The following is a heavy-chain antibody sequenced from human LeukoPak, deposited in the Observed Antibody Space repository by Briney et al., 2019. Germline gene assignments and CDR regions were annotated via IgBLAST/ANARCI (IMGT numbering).Heavy chain of an antibody. CDR2: INPNSGGT. D-gene: IGHD2-15*01. Sequence: ASVKVSCKASGYTFTAYYIHWVRQAPGQGLEWMGWINPNSGGTDYAQKFQGRVTMTRDTSINTAYMELSGLRSDDTAVYYCARDRAPGCSGGRCQHNWFDPWGQGTLSPSPQ. V-gene: IGHV1-2*02. CDR3: ARDRAPGCSGGRCQHNWFDP. CDR1: GYTFTAYY. J-gene: IGHJ5*02.